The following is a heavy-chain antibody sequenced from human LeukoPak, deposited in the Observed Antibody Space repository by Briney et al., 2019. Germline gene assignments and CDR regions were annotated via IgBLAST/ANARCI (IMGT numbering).Heavy chain of an antibody. CDR3: ARDWKDAFDI. J-gene: IGHJ3*02. CDR1: GFTFSSYS. Sequence: GGSLRLSCAASGFTFSSYSMNWVRQAPGKGLEWVSSISSSSSYIYYADSVKGRFTISGDNAKNSLYLQMNSLRAEDTAVYYCARDWKDAFDIWGQGTMVTVSS. V-gene: IGHV3-21*01. D-gene: IGHD1-1*01. CDR2: ISSSSSYI.